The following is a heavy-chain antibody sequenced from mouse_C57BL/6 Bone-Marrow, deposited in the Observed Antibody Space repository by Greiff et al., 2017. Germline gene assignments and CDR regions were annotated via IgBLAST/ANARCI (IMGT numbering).Heavy chain of an antibody. J-gene: IGHJ3*01. V-gene: IGHV14-4*01. CDR1: GFNIKDDY. CDR3: TTGPRFAY. D-gene: IGHD6-1*01. CDR2: IDPENGDT. Sequence: EVQLVESGAELVRPGASVKLSCTASGFNIKDDYMHWVKQRPEQGLEWIGWIDPENGDTEYASKFQGKATITADTSSNTAYLQLSSLTSEDTAVYYCTTGPRFAYWGQGTLVTVSA.